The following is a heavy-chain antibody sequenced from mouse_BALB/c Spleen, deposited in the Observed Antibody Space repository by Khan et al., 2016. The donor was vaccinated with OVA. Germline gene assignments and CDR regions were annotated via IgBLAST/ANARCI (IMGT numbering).Heavy chain of an antibody. CDR3: ARIYYGYFDY. D-gene: IGHD2-1*01. J-gene: IGHJ2*01. CDR2: IWWNDDK. V-gene: IGHV8-8*01. CDR1: GFSLSTSGMS. Sequence: QVTLKESGPGILQPSQTLSLTCSFSGFSLSTSGMSVGWIRQPSGKGLEWLAHIWWNDDKYYNPALKSRLTISKDTSNHQVFLKIASVINADTATYYCARIYYGYFDYWGQGTTLTVSS.